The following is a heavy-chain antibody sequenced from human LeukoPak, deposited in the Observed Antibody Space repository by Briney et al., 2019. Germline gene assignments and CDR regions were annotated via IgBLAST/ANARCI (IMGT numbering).Heavy chain of an antibody. CDR2: IDPTDSYT. V-gene: IGHV5-10-1*01. D-gene: IGHD7-27*01. J-gene: IGHJ4*02. Sequence: GESLKISCKGSGYSFTTNWISWARQMPGKGLEWMGRIDPTDSYTNYSPSFQGHVTISTDKSISTAYLQWSSLKASDTATYFCVRSGPSGDFDHWGQGSLVTVSS. CDR3: VRSGPSGDFDH. CDR1: GYSFTTNW.